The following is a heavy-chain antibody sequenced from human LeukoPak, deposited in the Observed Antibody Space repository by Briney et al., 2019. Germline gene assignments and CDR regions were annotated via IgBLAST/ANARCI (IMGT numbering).Heavy chain of an antibody. V-gene: IGHV3-33*01. Sequence: QPGGSLRLSCAASGFTFSSYGMHWVRQAPGKGLEWVAVIWYDGSNKYYADSVKGRFTISRDNSKNTLYLQMNSLRAEDTAVYYCARDSYYDXSGXYXPGXFDIWGQGTMVTVS. CDR1: GFTFSSYG. D-gene: IGHD3-22*01. CDR2: IWYDGSNK. J-gene: IGHJ3*02. CDR3: ARDSYYDXSGXYXPGXFDI.